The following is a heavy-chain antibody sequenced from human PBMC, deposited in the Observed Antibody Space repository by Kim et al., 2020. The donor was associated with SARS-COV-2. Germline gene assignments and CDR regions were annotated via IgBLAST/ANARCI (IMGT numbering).Heavy chain of an antibody. V-gene: IGHV3-30*18. J-gene: IGHJ4*02. CDR1: GFTFSSYG. CDR3: AKLVGASLGGDY. CDR2: ISYDGSNK. D-gene: IGHD1-26*01. Sequence: GGSLRLSCAASGFTFSSYGMHWVRQAPGKGLEWVAVISYDGSNKYYADSVKGRFTISRDNSKNTLYLQMNSLRAEDTAVYYCAKLVGASLGGDYWGQGTLVTVSS.